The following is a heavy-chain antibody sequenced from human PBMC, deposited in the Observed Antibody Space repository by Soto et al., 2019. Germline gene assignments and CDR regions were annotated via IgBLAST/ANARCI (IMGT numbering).Heavy chain of an antibody. Sequence: QVQLVQSGAEVKKPGASVKVSWKASGYSFTSYDISWVLKAPGQGLEWMGWISAYNGNTNYAQKLQGIVNMTTDTSTSTAYMELRSLRSDDTAVYYCARDLNGDPYYWGQGTLVTVSS. CDR3: ARDLNGDPYY. CDR1: GYSFTSYD. V-gene: IGHV1-18*01. D-gene: IGHD4-17*01. J-gene: IGHJ4*02. CDR2: ISAYNGNT.